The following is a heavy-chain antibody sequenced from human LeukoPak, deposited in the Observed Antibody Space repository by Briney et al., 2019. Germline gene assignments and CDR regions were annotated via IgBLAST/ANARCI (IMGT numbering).Heavy chain of an antibody. CDR2: IYHSGST. V-gene: IGHV4-38-2*02. D-gene: IGHD3-10*01. J-gene: IGHJ5*02. Sequence: SETLSLTCTVSGYSISSGYYWGWIRQPPGKGLEWIGSIYHSGSTYYNPSLKSRVTISVDTSKNQFSLKLSSVTAADTAVYYCATRISSGSKKDWFDPWGQGTLVTVSS. CDR3: ATRISSGSKKDWFDP. CDR1: GYSISSGYY.